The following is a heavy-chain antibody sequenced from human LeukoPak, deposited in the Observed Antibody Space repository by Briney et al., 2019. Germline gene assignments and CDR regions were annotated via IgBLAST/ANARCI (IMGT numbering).Heavy chain of an antibody. CDR1: GGSISSYY. V-gene: IGHV4-59*01. CDR3: ARVTGYVIEDNFDY. CDR2: IYHRGST. D-gene: IGHD2-15*01. J-gene: IGHJ4*02. Sequence: SETLSLTCTVSGGSISSYYWSWIRQPPGKGLGWSGYIYHRGSTNYNPSLKSRVTISVDTSKNQFSLKLRSVTAADTAVYYCARVTGYVIEDNFDYWGQGTLVTVSS.